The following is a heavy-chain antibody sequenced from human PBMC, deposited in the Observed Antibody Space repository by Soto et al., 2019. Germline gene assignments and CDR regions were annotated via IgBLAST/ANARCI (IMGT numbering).Heavy chain of an antibody. D-gene: IGHD2-2*01. Sequence: QVQLVESGGGVVQPGRSLRLSCAASGFTFSSYGMHWVRQAPGKGLEWVAVIWYDGSNKYYADSVKGRFTISRDNSKNTLYLQMNSLRAEDTAVYYCARDSQLPILHYYYYGMDVWGQGTTVTVSS. CDR1: GFTFSSYG. CDR3: ARDSQLPILHYYYYGMDV. CDR2: IWYDGSNK. V-gene: IGHV3-33*01. J-gene: IGHJ6*02.